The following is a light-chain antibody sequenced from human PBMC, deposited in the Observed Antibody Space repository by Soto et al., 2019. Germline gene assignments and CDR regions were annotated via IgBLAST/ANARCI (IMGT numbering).Light chain of an antibody. CDR1: ESLLHSNVYIY. CDR3: MQALQTPPT. J-gene: IGKJ4*01. Sequence: EIVMTESALALPFTAVEPASSSCRSRESLLHSNVYIYFDCYLQKPVQSPQLLIYLGSNRASGVPDRFSGSGSGTDFPLKLSRVEAEDVGVYYCMQALQTPPTFGGGTKVDIK. V-gene: IGKV2-28*01. CDR2: LGS.